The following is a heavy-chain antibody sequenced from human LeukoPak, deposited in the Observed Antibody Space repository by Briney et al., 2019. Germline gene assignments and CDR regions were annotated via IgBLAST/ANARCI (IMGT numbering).Heavy chain of an antibody. V-gene: IGHV4-34*01. D-gene: IGHD3-22*01. J-gene: IGHJ4*02. CDR2: INHSGST. Sequence: TSETLSLTCAVYGGSFSGYYWSWIRQPPGKGLEWIGEINHSGSTNYNPSLKSRVTISVDTSKNQFSLKLSSVTAADTAVYYCARPSGYYSSWGQGTLVTVSS. CDR3: ARPSGYYSS. CDR1: GGSFSGYY.